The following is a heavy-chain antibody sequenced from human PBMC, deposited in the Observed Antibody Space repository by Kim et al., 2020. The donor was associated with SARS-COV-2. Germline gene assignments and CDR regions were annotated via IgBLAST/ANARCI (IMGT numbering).Heavy chain of an antibody. Sequence: GGSRRLSCAASGFNFSDHWMHWVRQAPGTGPVWVSCIRGDGSTTNYADSVRGRFTISRDNARNTLYLQMNNLRVEDTAVYYCVSSPGPWGQGTLVTVSS. D-gene: IGHD3-16*02. J-gene: IGHJ5*02. CDR1: GFNFSDHW. CDR3: VSSPGP. CDR2: IRGDGSTT. V-gene: IGHV3-74*01.